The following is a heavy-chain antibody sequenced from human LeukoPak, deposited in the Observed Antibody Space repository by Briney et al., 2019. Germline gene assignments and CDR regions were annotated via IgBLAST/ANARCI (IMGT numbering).Heavy chain of an antibody. CDR2: IDPSRIYI. V-gene: IGHV3-21*01. J-gene: IGHJ4*02. CDR3: TRGSFGDYEY. CDR1: GFTFTSYS. Sequence: GGSLRLSCAASGFTFTSYSMNWVRQAPGKGLEWVSSIDPSRIYIYYADSVKGRFTISRDNAQNSLYLQMNSLRAEDTAVYYCTRGSFGDYEYWGQGTLVTVSS. D-gene: IGHD4-17*01.